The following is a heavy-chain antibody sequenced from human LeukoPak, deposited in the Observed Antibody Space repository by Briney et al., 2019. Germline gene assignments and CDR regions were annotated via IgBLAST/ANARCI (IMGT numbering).Heavy chain of an antibody. Sequence: GGSLRLSCVVSGFTFSDYVMGWIRQAPGKGLEWISYISASANTIYYADSVKGRFTISRDNAKNSLYVQLTSLSAEDTAVYFCARDRWGPTKSFDLWGRGTLVTVSS. CDR3: ARDRWGPTKSFDL. V-gene: IGHV3-11*01. CDR1: GFTFSDYV. D-gene: IGHD3-16*01. J-gene: IGHJ2*01. CDR2: ISASANTI.